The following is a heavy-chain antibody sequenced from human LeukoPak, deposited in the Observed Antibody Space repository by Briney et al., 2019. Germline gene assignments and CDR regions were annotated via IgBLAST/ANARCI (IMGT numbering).Heavy chain of an antibody. D-gene: IGHD1-1*01. CDR1: GYTFSSYG. CDR2: ISASSGNT. J-gene: IGHJ4*02. CDR3: ARDGGYNWNDRNDF. V-gene: IGHV1-18*01. Sequence: ASSKVSCKASGYTFSSYGLSWVRQAPGQGLEWMGWISASSGNTNYAQKLQGRVTMTTDTSTSTAYMDLRSLRSDDTAVYYCARDGGYNWNDRNDFWGQGTLVTVS.